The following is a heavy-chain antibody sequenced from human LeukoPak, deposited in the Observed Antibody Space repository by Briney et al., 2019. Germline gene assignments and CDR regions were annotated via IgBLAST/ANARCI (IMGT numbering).Heavy chain of an antibody. Sequence: SVKVSCKASGGTFSSYAISWVRQAPGRGLEWMGRIIPILGIANYAQKFQGRVTITADKSTSTAYMELSSLRSEDTAVYYCAVDTAMVTLYDYWGQGTLVTVSS. CDR1: GGTFSSYA. J-gene: IGHJ4*02. D-gene: IGHD5-18*01. CDR3: AVDTAMVTLYDY. V-gene: IGHV1-69*04. CDR2: IIPILGIA.